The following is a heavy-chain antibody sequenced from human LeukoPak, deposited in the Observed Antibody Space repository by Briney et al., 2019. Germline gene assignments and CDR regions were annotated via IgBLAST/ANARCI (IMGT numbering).Heavy chain of an antibody. J-gene: IGHJ6*02. CDR3: AKDVRVGGGGMDV. Sequence: GGSLRLSCAASGFTFSAYAMTWVRQAPGKGLEWVSLISDSGANRYYADSVKGRLTISRDNSKNTLSLQMNSLRAEDTAVYYCAKDVRVGGGGMDVWGQGTPVIVSS. V-gene: IGHV3-23*01. CDR1: GFTFSAYA. D-gene: IGHD1-26*01. CDR2: ISDSGANR.